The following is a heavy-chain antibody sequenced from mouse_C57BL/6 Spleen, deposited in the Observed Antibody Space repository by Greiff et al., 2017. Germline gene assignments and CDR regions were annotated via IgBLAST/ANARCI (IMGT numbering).Heavy chain of an antibody. CDR3: ARGATTVVATGFDY. CDR2: ISYNGSN. J-gene: IGHJ2*01. D-gene: IGHD1-1*01. CDR1: GYSITSGYY. Sequence: VQLQQSGPGLVKPSQSLSLTCSVTGYSITSGYYWNWIRQFPGNKLEWMGYISYNGSNNYNPSLKNRISITRNTSKNQFFLKLNSVTTEDTATYYCARGATTVVATGFDYWGQGTTLTVSS. V-gene: IGHV3-6*01.